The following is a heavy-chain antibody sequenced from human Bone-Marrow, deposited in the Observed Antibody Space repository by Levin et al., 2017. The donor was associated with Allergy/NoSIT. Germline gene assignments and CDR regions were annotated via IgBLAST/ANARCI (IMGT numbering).Heavy chain of an antibody. CDR2: IKTNADGGTI. V-gene: IGHV3-15*01. Sequence: WGSLRLSCAASGITFTNAWMNWVRQAPGKGLEWVGLIKTNADGGTIDYAAPVKGRFTISRDDSNNTLYLHMNSLITEDTAVYYCNSGDFDVWSGYYSFEYWGQGTLVTVSS. CDR1: GITFTNAW. CDR3: NSGDFDVWSGYYSFEY. J-gene: IGHJ4*02. D-gene: IGHD3-3*01.